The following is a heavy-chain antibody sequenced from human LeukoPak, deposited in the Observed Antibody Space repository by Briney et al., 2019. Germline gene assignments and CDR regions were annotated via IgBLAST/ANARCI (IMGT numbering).Heavy chain of an antibody. Sequence: ASVKVSCKASGYTFTSYGISWVRQAPGQGLEWMGWISAYNGSTNYAQKLQGRVTITTDESTSTAYMELSSLRSEDTAVYYCARARSPSSGYLLRDHNWFDPWGQGTLVTVSS. CDR2: ISAYNGST. CDR3: ARARSPSSGYLLRDHNWFDP. J-gene: IGHJ5*02. V-gene: IGHV1-18*01. D-gene: IGHD3-22*01. CDR1: GYTFTSYG.